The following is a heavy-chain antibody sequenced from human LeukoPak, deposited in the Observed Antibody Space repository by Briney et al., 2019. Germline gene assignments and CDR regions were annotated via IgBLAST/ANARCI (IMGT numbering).Heavy chain of an antibody. Sequence: PGGSLRLSCAASGFTFSSYGMHWVRQAPGKGLEWVAVIWYDGSNKYYADSVKGRFTISRDNSKNTLYLQMNSLRAEDTAVYYCARDKYGSSSYYFDYWGQGTLVTVSS. CDR3: ARDKYGSSSYYFDY. CDR1: GFTFSSYG. D-gene: IGHD6-6*01. J-gene: IGHJ4*02. V-gene: IGHV3-33*01. CDR2: IWYDGSNK.